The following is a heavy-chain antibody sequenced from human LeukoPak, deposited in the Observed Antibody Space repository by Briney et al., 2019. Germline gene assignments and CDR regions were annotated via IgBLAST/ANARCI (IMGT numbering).Heavy chain of an antibody. CDR3: TTVGMAVADY. Sequence: GGSLRLSCAASGFTFSSYEMNWVRQAPGKGLEWVSYISSSGSTIYYADSVKGRFTISRDNAKNSLYLQMNSLKTEDTAVYYCTTVGMAVADYWGQGTLVTVSS. J-gene: IGHJ4*02. CDR1: GFTFSSYE. D-gene: IGHD6-19*01. V-gene: IGHV3-48*03. CDR2: ISSSGSTI.